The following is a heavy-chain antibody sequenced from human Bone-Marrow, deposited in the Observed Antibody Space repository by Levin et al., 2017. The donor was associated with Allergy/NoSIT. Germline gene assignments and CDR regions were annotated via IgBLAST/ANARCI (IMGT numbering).Heavy chain of an antibody. CDR1: GFTFSSYG. Sequence: LSLTCAASGFTFSSYGMHWVRQAPGKGLEWVAVIWYDGSNKYYADSVKGRFTISRDNSKNTLYLQMNSLRAEDTAVYYCARESTYYDFWSGYSSTTRNDAFDIWGQGTMVTVSS. CDR2: IWYDGSNK. D-gene: IGHD3-3*01. J-gene: IGHJ3*02. V-gene: IGHV3-33*01. CDR3: ARESTYYDFWSGYSSTTRNDAFDI.